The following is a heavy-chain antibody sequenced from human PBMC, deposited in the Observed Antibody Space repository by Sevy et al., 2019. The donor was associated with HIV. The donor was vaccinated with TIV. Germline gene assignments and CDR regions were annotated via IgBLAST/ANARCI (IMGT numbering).Heavy chain of an antibody. Sequence: VSVKVSCKASGYTFTGYYMHWVRQAPGQGLEWMGWINPNSGGTNYAQKFQGRVTMTRDTSISTAYMELSRLRSDDTAVYYWGRFTYSSGWGAFDYWGKGTLVTVSS. D-gene: IGHD6-19*01. CDR2: INPNSGGT. CDR1: GYTFTGYY. CDR3: GRFTYSSGWGAFDY. V-gene: IGHV1-2*02. J-gene: IGHJ4*02.